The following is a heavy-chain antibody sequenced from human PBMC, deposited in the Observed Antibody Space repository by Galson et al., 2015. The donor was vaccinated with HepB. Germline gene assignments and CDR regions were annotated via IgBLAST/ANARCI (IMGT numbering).Heavy chain of an antibody. Sequence: SVKVSCKVSGYTLTELSMHWVRQAPGKGLEWMGGFDPEDGETIYAQKFQGRVTMTEDTSTDTAYMELSSLRSEDTAVYYCATPSQGATLSYFDYWGQGTLVTVSS. CDR1: GYTLTELS. J-gene: IGHJ4*02. CDR2: FDPEDGET. CDR3: ATPSQGATLSYFDY. V-gene: IGHV1-24*01. D-gene: IGHD1-26*01.